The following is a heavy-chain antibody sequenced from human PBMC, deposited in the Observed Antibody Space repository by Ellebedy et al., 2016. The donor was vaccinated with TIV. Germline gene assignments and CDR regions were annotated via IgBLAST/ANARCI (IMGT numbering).Heavy chain of an antibody. CDR2: IKEDGSAI. CDR1: AFTFSNYW. D-gene: IGHD2-15*01. Sequence: GESLKISXAASAFTFSNYWMHWVRQAPGKGLDWVANIKEDGSAIYYVDSVKGRFTISRDNAKNSLYLQMNSLRTEDTAVYYCARAIGAGDGKWGQGALVTVSS. CDR3: ARAIGAGDGK. J-gene: IGHJ4*02. V-gene: IGHV3-7*01.